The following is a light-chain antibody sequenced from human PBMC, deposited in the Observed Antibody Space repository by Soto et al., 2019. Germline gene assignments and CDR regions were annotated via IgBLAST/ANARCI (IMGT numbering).Light chain of an antibody. Sequence: QSALTQPASVSGSPGQSITLSCSGTTSDVGGFDYVSWYQQHPGKVLKLMIFDVSNRPSGVSDRFSGSKSGNTASLTISGLQAEDEADYYCSSYTTTGTQVFGTGTKLTVL. CDR2: DVS. CDR3: SSYTTTGTQV. V-gene: IGLV2-14*03. CDR1: TSDVGGFDY. J-gene: IGLJ1*01.